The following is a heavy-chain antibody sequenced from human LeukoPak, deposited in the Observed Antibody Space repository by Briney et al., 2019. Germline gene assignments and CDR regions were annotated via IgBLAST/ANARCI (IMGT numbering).Heavy chain of an antibody. Sequence: GGSLRLSCAASGFTFSSYAMSWVRQAPGKGLEWVAVISYDGSNKYYADSVKGRFTISRDNSKNTLYLQMNSLRAEDTAVYYCAKGSDVYGSGWYAGWHFDLWGRGTLVTVSS. CDR2: ISYDGSNK. CDR3: AKGSDVYGSGWYAGWHFDL. J-gene: IGHJ2*01. V-gene: IGHV3-30*18. D-gene: IGHD6-19*01. CDR1: GFTFSSYA.